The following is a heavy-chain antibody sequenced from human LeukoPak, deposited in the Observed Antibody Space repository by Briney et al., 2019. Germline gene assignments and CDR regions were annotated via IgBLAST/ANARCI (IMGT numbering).Heavy chain of an antibody. D-gene: IGHD3-16*02. Sequence: ASVKVSCKASGGTFSSYAISWVRQAPGQGLEWMGRINPNSGGTNYAQKFQGRVTMTRDTSISTAYMELSRLRSDDTAVYYCARVPYDYVWGSYRSYYFDYWGQGTLVTVSS. V-gene: IGHV1-2*06. CDR1: GGTFSSYA. CDR2: INPNSGGT. CDR3: ARVPYDYVWGSYRSYYFDY. J-gene: IGHJ4*02.